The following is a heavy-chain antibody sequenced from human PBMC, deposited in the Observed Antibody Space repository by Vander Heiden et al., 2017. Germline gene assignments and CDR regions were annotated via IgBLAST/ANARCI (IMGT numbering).Heavy chain of an antibody. D-gene: IGHD1-26*01. CDR3: ARGSGADWYFDL. CDR1: GGSISGYY. Sequence: QVQLQESGPGLVKPSETLSLTCTVSGGSISGYYWSWIRQPPGKGLEWIGYIYYSGSTNYHPSLKSRVTISVDTSKNQFSLKLSSVTAADTAVYYCARGSGADWYFDLWGRGTLVTVSS. CDR2: IYYSGST. J-gene: IGHJ2*01. V-gene: IGHV4-59*01.